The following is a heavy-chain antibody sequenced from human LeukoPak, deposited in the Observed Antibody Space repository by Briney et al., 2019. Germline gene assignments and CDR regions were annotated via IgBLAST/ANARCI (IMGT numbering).Heavy chain of an antibody. CDR2: IYHSGST. CDR3: ASIDYLSQEIRGYDFWFDP. J-gene: IGHJ5*02. CDR1: GGSISSSNW. Sequence: KPSETLSLTCAVSGGSISSSNWWSWVRPPPGKGLEWIGEIYHSGSTNYNPSLKSRVTISVDKSKNQFSLKLSSVTAADTAVYYCASIDYLSQEIRGYDFWFDPWGQGTLVTVSS. D-gene: IGHD3-10*01. V-gene: IGHV4-4*02.